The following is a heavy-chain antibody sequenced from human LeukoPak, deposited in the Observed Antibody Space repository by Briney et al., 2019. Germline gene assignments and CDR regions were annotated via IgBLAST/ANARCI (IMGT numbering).Heavy chain of an antibody. CDR3: ARSGGRYSGYYY. CDR1: GGSISSYY. J-gene: IGHJ4*02. V-gene: IGHV4-59*01. Sequence: PSETLSLTCTVSGGSISSYYWSWIRQPPGKGLEWIGYIYYSGSTNYNPSLKSRVTISVDTSKNQFSLKLSSVTAADTAVYYCARSGGRYSGYYYWGQGTLVTVSS. CDR2: IYYSGST. D-gene: IGHD5-12*01.